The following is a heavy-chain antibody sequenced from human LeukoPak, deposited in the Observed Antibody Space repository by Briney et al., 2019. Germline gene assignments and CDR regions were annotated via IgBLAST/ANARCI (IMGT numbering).Heavy chain of an antibody. J-gene: IGHJ4*02. Sequence: SETLSLTCTVSGGSIRNYYWSWLRQLPGKGLEWIGYIYYSGSTKYNPSLNSRVSIFIDTSGNQFSLKLTSVTAADTAVYYCACYSAPGGWGVFDYWGQGTMVTVSS. CDR1: GGSIRNYY. V-gene: IGHV4-59*08. CDR2: IYYSGST. D-gene: IGHD1-26*01. CDR3: ACYSAPGGWGVFDY.